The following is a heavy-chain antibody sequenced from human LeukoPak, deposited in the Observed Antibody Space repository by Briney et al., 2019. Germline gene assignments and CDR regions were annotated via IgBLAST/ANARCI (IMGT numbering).Heavy chain of an antibody. J-gene: IGHJ4*02. CDR2: ISSSTTI. CDR3: ARDYVWGSYLDY. CDR1: GFTFTTYT. Sequence: PGGSLRLSCAASGFTFTTYTMNWVRQAPGKGLEWVSYISSSTTIYYADSVKGRFTISRDKAKNSLYLQMNSLRAEDTAVYYCARDYVWGSYLDYWGQGTLVTVSS. V-gene: IGHV3-48*01. D-gene: IGHD3-16*02.